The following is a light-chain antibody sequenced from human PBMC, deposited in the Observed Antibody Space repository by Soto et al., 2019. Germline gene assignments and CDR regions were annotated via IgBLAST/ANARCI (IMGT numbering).Light chain of an antibody. J-gene: IGLJ2*01. CDR1: NIGSKS. CDR2: YDS. Sequence: SYELTQPPSVSVAPGKTARITCGGNNIGSKSVHGYQQKPGQAPVLVIYYDSDRPSRIPERFSGSNSGNTATLTISSVEAGDEADYYCQVWDSSSDHPGVVFGGGTKLTVL. V-gene: IGLV3-21*04. CDR3: QVWDSSSDHPGVV.